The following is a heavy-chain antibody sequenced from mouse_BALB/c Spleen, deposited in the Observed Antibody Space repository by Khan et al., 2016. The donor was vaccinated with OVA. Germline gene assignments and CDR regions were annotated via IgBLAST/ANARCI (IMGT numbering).Heavy chain of an antibody. D-gene: IGHD1-1*01. Sequence: VQLQQSGPELMKPGASVKISCKASGYSFTTYYIHWVKQSHGKSLEWIGYIDPFNDDTNYNQKFKGKATLTVEKSSSPAYMNLSSLTSEYSSVYYCARHGSISWFAYWGQGTLVTVSA. CDR3: ARHGSISWFAY. CDR1: GYSFTTYY. V-gene: IGHV1S135*01. J-gene: IGHJ3*01. CDR2: IDPFNDDT.